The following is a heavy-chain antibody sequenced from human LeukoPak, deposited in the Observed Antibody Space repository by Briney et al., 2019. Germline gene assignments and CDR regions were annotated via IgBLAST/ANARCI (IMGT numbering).Heavy chain of an antibody. CDR1: GGTFSSYA. Sequence: SVKVSCKASGGTFSSYAISWVRQAPGQGLEWMGGIIPIFGTANYAQKFQGRVTITADESTSTAYMELSSLRSEDTAVYYCARAGEIYYDSSGYYNYWGQGTLVTVSS. D-gene: IGHD3-22*01. CDR3: ARAGEIYYDSSGYYNY. V-gene: IGHV1-69*13. CDR2: IIPIFGTA. J-gene: IGHJ4*02.